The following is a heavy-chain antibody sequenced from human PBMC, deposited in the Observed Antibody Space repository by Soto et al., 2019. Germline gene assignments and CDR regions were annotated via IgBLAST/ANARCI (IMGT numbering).Heavy chain of an antibody. CDR3: ARVGVPAMVTYYFDY. J-gene: IGHJ4*02. CDR1: GFTFTNYG. CDR2: INPNSGGT. V-gene: IGHV1-2*04. Sequence: GASVKVSCKASGFTFTNYGISWVRQTPGQGLEWMGWINPNSGGTNYAQKFQGWVTMTRDTSISTAYMELSRLRSDDTAVYYCARVGVPAMVTYYFDYWGKGTLVTVSS. D-gene: IGHD5-18*01.